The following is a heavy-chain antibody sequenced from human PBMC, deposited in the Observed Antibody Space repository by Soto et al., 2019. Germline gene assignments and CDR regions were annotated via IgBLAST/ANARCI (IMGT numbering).Heavy chain of an antibody. Sequence: QVQLVQSGAEVKKPGSSVKVSCKASGGTFSSYAISWVRQAPGQGLEWMGGIIPIFATANYAQKFQGRVTIAADESTSTAYMELSSLRSEDTAVYYCASGQGPLYCCGDCYVYYYYGMDVWGQGTTVTVSS. CDR2: IIPIFATA. J-gene: IGHJ6*02. V-gene: IGHV1-69*12. D-gene: IGHD2-21*02. CDR1: GGTFSSYA. CDR3: ASGQGPLYCCGDCYVYYYYGMDV.